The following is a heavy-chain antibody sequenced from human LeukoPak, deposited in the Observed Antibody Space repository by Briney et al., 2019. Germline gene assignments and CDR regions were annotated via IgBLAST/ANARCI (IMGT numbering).Heavy chain of an antibody. J-gene: IGHJ4*02. Sequence: GGSLRLSCAASGFTFSSYWMHWVRQAPGKGLVWVSRINSHGSRTTYADSVKGRFTISRDNAKNTLHLQMNSLRAEDTAVYYCARDVQAGPGYWGQGTLVTVSS. CDR2: INSHGSRT. CDR1: GFTFSSYW. V-gene: IGHV3-74*01. D-gene: IGHD6-19*01. CDR3: ARDVQAGPGY.